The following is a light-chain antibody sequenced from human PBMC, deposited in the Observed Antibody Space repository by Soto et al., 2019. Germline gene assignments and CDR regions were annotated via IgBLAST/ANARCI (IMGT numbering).Light chain of an antibody. CDR2: DAS. CDR1: QSIRSW. J-gene: IGKJ1*01. V-gene: IGKV1-5*01. Sequence: DIQMTQSPSTQSSSVGDRVTITCRASQSIRSWLVWYQQKPGKAPKLLIYDASSLESGVPSRFSGSGSGTEFTLTISSLQPDDFATYYCQQYNSYPWTFGQGTKVEIK. CDR3: QQYNSYPWT.